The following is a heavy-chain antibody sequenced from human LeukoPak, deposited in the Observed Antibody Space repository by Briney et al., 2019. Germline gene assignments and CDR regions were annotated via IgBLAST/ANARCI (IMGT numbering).Heavy chain of an antibody. CDR1: GFTFSSFS. D-gene: IGHD6-25*01. J-gene: IGHJ4*02. Sequence: GRSLRLSCAASGFTFSSFSMTWVRQAPGKGLEWVSSIIVSGTTYYADSVKGRFTISRDSFRGTLFLQMDSLRVEDTAVYFCAKGSVGNADFASWGQGGLVTVSS. CDR2: IIVSGTT. CDR3: AKGSVGNADFAS. V-gene: IGHV3-23*01.